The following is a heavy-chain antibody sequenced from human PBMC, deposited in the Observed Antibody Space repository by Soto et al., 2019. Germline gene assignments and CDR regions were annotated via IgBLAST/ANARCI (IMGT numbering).Heavy chain of an antibody. CDR1: GGTFSSYA. D-gene: IGHD2-15*01. CDR3: ARTPPCSGGSCLPNWFDP. CDR2: IIPIFGTA. V-gene: IGHV1-69*13. J-gene: IGHJ5*02. Sequence: ASVKVSCKASGGTFSSYAISWVRQAPGQGLEWMGGIIPIFGTANYAQKFQGRVTITADESTSTAYMELSSLRSEDTAVYYCARTPPCSGGSCLPNWFDPWGQGTLVTVSS.